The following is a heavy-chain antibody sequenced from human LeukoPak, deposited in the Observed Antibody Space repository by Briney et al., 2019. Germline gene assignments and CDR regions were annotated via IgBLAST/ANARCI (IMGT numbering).Heavy chain of an antibody. CDR2: ISGSGGST. V-gene: IGHV3-23*01. J-gene: IGHJ4*02. CDR1: GFTFSIYA. D-gene: IGHD3-9*01. Sequence: PGGSLRLSCAASGFTFSIYAMSWVRQAPGKGLEWVSAISGSGGSTYYADSVKGRFTISRDNSKNTLYLQMNSLRAEDTAVYYCAKGPDILTGYSVNWGQGTLVTVSS. CDR3: AKGPDILTGYSVN.